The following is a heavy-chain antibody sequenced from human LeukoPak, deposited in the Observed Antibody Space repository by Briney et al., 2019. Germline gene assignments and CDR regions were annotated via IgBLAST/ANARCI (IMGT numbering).Heavy chain of an antibody. CDR1: GFTVSSNH. V-gene: IGHV3-53*05. CDR2: IYRGGNS. CDR3: ARDGSAYCSGGSCCSRNWFDP. J-gene: IGHJ5*02. Sequence: RGGSLRLSCAASGFTVSSNHMSWVRQAPGKGLEWVSVIYRGGNSDYADSVKGRFTISRDNSKNTLYLQMNSLRAEDTAVYYCARDGSAYCSGGSCCSRNWFDPWGQGTLVTVSS. D-gene: IGHD2-15*01.